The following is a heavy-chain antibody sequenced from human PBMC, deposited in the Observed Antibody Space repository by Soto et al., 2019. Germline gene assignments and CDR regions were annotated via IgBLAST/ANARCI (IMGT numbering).Heavy chain of an antibody. CDR3: ARGQYSSGWYSWFDP. D-gene: IGHD6-19*01. V-gene: IGHV1-8*01. CDR2: MNPNSGNT. J-gene: IGHJ5*02. Sequence: ASVKVSCKASGYTFTSYDINWLRQSTGQGLEWMGWMNPNSGNTGYAQKFQGRVTMTRNTSISTAYMELSSLRSEDTAVYYCARGQYSSGWYSWFDPWGQGTQVTVSS. CDR1: GYTFTSYD.